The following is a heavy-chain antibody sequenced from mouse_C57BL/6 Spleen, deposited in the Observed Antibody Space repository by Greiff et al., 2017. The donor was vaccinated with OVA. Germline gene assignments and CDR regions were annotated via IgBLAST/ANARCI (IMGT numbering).Heavy chain of an antibody. CDR1: GYTFTSYW. D-gene: IGHD1-1*02. J-gene: IGHJ4*01. V-gene: IGHV1-69*01. Sequence: VQLQQSGAELVMPGASVKLSCKASGYTFTSYWMHWVKQRPGQGLEWIGEIDPSDSYTNYNQKFKGKSTLTVDKSSSTAYMQLSSLTSEDSAVYYCARGGGSGGAMDYWGQGTSVTVSS. CDR3: ARGGGSGGAMDY. CDR2: IDPSDSYT.